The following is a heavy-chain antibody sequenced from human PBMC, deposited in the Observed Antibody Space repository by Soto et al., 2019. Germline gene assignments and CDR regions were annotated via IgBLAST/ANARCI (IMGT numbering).Heavy chain of an antibody. CDR3: ASMGATNYFDY. J-gene: IGHJ4*02. V-gene: IGHV1-69*06. D-gene: IGHD1-26*01. CDR1: GGTFSSYA. Sequence: AASVKVSCKASGGTFSSYAISWVRQAPGQGLEWMGGIIPTFGTANYAQKFQGRVTITADKSTSTAYMELSSLRSEDTAVYYCASMGATNYFDYWGQGTLVTVSS. CDR2: IIPTFGTA.